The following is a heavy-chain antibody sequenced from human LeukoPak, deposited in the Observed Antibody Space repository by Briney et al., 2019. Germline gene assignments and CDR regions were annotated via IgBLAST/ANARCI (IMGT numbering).Heavy chain of an antibody. CDR3: ARGESSGWYGDFDY. J-gene: IGHJ4*02. CDR1: GFTFSSYS. Sequence: GGSLRLSCAASGFTFSSYSMNWVRQAPGKGLEWVSSISSTSSYTFYTDSVKGRFTISRDNAKNSLYLQMNSLRAEDTAVYYCARGESSGWYGDFDYWGQGTLVTVSS. V-gene: IGHV3-21*01. D-gene: IGHD6-19*01. CDR2: ISSTSSYT.